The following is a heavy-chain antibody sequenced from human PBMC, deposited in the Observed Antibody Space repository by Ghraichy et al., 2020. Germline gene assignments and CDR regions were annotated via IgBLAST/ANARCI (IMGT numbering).Heavy chain of an antibody. J-gene: IGHJ5*02. CDR3: ARRTGAVAGTAFDH. CDR1: GYAFTNYD. V-gene: IGHV1-18*01. CDR2: TSTFSGDT. D-gene: IGHD6-19*01. Sequence: ASVKVSCKASGYAFTNYDIVWVRQAPGQGLEWVEWTSTFSGDTGYSQKFQGRVTMTIDTSTNTAFMELRNLRFDDTAIYYCARRTGAVAGTAFDHWGQGTHVAVPS.